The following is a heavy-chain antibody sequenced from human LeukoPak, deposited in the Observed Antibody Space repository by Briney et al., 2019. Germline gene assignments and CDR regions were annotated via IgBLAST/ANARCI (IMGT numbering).Heavy chain of an antibody. D-gene: IGHD3-3*01. CDR1: GFTFSSYE. V-gene: IGHV3-48*03. CDR3: ARNRAMVIIPVSVLDAFDI. Sequence: GGSLRLSCAASGFTFSSYEMNWVRQAPGKGLEWVSYIKGRFTISRDNAKNSLYLQMNSLRAEDTAVYYCARNRAMVIIPVSVLDAFDIWGQGTMVTVSS. J-gene: IGHJ3*02. CDR2: I.